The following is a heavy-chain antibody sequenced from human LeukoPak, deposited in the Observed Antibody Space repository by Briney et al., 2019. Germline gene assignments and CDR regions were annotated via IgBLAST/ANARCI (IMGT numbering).Heavy chain of an antibody. CDR2: INPNSGGT. CDR1: GYTFTGYY. J-gene: IGHJ4*02. D-gene: IGHD3-10*01. Sequence: GASVKVSCKASGYTFTGYYMHWVRQAPGQGREWMGWINPNSGGTNYAQKFQGRVTMTRDTSISTAYMELSSLRSEDTAVYYCARVMVRGVIIPYYWGQGTLVTVSS. V-gene: IGHV1-2*02. CDR3: ARVMVRGVIIPYY.